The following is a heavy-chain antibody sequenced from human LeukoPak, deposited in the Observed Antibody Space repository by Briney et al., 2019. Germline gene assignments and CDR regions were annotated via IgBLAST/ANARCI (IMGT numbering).Heavy chain of an antibody. CDR2: IYYSGST. D-gene: IGHD1-26*01. J-gene: IGHJ4*02. V-gene: IGHV4-59*12. CDR1: GGSISSYY. Sequence: NASETLSLTCTVSGGSISSYYWSWIRQPPGKGLEWIGYIYYSGSTNYNPSLKSRVTISVDTSKNQFSLKLSSVTAADTAVYYCARDGTGLGARGIDYWGQGTLVTVSS. CDR3: ARDGTGLGARGIDY.